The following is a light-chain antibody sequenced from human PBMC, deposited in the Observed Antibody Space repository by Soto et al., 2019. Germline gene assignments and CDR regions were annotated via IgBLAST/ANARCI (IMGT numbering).Light chain of an antibody. V-gene: IGLV1-51*02. CDR3: GTWDSSLSAV. CDR2: ENN. J-gene: IGLJ1*01. Sequence: QSVLTQPPSMSAAPGQKVTISCSGSSSNIGNNYVSWYQQLPGTAPKLLIYENNRRPSGIPDRFSGSKSGTSATLGITGLQTGDEADYFCGTWDSSLSAVFGSGTKVTGL. CDR1: SSNIGNNY.